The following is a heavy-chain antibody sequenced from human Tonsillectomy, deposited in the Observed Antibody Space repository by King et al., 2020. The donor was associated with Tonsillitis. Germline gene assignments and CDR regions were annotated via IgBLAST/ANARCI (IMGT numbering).Heavy chain of an antibody. J-gene: IGHJ4*02. CDR1: GFSFSVYD. V-gene: IGHV3-23*04. D-gene: IGHD3-10*02. CDR2: ISGSGTTT. Sequence: VQLVESGGGFIQPGGSLRLSCAASGFSFSVYDMNLVRQAPGKGLEWVSLISGSGTTTYYADSVKGRFTISRDNSKNTLYLQMTSLRAEDTAVYYCADLNAYDAYVRGYWGQGTLVTVSS. CDR3: ADLNAYDAYVRGY.